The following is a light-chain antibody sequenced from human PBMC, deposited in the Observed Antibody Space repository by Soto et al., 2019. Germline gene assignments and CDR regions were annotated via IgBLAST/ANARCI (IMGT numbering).Light chain of an antibody. Sequence: ETVLTQSPGTLSLSPGERATVSCRASQSVGGSSLAWYQQRPGQAPRLLIYDTSKRATGIPDRFSGSGSGTDFTLTISRLEPEDFALYYCQQYGSSPPTFGQGTKVDI. CDR3: QQYGSSPPT. J-gene: IGKJ1*01. CDR2: DTS. V-gene: IGKV3-20*01. CDR1: QSVGGSS.